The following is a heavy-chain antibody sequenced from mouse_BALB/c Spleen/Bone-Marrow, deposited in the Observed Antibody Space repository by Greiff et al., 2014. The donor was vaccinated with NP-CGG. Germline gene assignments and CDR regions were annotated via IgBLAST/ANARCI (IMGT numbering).Heavy chain of an antibody. Sequence: DVKLQESGTVLARPGASLRMSCKASGYTFTNYWINWIKQRPGQGLEWIGAIYPENNDAKYTQKFKAKAKLTAVTSTSTADMELSSLTNEDSAVYYCARNWDWVFAYWGQGTLVTVSA. CDR3: ARNWDWVFAY. D-gene: IGHD4-1*01. J-gene: IGHJ3*01. CDR2: IYPENNDA. V-gene: IGHV1-5*01. CDR1: GYTFTNYW.